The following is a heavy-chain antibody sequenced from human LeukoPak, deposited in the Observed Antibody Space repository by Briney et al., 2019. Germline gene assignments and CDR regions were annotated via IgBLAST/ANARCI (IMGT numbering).Heavy chain of an antibody. J-gene: IGHJ4*02. CDR1: GXTFNDYA. D-gene: IGHD3-22*01. CDR2: IRGKAYGGTT. CDR3: TRSNSGYYLYFFEY. V-gene: IGHV3-49*04. Sequence: PGRSLRLSCTASGXTFNDYALSWVRQAPGKGLEWLGFIRGKAYGGTTEYAASVKGRFTISRDDSKSISYLQMNSLKTEDTAVYFCTRSNSGYYLYFFEYWGQGTLVSVSS.